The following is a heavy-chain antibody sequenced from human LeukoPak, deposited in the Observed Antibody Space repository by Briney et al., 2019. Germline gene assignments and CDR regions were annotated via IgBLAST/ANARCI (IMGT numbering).Heavy chain of an antibody. CDR2: IYYSGST. D-gene: IGHD3-3*01. CDR3: ASGTIFGVVRYFDY. J-gene: IGHJ4*02. V-gene: IGHV4-61*05. CDR1: GGSISSSSYY. Sequence: SETLSLTCTVSGGSISSSSYYWGWIRQPPGKGLEWIGYIYYSGSTNYNPSLKSRVTISVDTSKNQFSLKLSSVTAADTAVYYCASGTIFGVVRYFDYWGQGTLVTVSS.